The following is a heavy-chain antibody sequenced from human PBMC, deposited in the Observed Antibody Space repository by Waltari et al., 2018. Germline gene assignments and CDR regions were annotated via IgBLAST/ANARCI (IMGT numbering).Heavy chain of an antibody. CDR1: GFNFNEHA. D-gene: IGHD3-3*01. Sequence: EVKLEESGRGSAQPGGSLSLSCVGSGFNFNEHAMHWVRQVPGKGLEWVSGITSNGRSVDYAASVKGRFTISRDNAKNSLFLQMNSLRVDDSALYYCAKDKRRFFDWLFDSWGQGTLVTVSS. V-gene: IGHV3-9*01. CDR3: AKDKRRFFDWLFDS. CDR2: ITSNGRSV. J-gene: IGHJ5*01.